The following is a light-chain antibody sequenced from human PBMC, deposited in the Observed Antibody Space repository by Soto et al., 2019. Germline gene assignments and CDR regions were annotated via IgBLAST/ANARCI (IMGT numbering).Light chain of an antibody. Sequence: QSALTQPPSASGSPGQSVTMSCTGTSSDVGGYNYVSWYQQHPGKAPKLMIYEVNKRPSGVPDRFSGSKSGNTASLTVSGLQAEDEADYYCSSYAGSNNHVVFGGGTKLTVL. CDR1: SSDVGGYNY. CDR3: SSYAGSNNHVV. V-gene: IGLV2-8*01. CDR2: EVN. J-gene: IGLJ2*01.